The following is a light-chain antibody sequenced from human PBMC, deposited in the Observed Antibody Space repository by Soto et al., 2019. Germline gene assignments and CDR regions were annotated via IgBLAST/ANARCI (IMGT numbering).Light chain of an antibody. Sequence: QCVLTQPASVSGSPGQSSTISCTGTSSDVGGYNYVSWYQQHPGKAHKLMIYDVSNRPSGVSNRFSGSKSGNTASLTISGLQAEDEADYYCSSYTSSSTYVFGTGTKVTVL. CDR3: SSYTSSSTYV. V-gene: IGLV2-14*01. CDR2: DVS. CDR1: SSDVGGYNY. J-gene: IGLJ1*01.